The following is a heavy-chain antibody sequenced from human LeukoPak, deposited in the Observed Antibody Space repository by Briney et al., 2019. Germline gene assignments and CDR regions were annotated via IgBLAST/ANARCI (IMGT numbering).Heavy chain of an antibody. D-gene: IGHD2-2*01. CDR2: MNPNSGNT. J-gene: IGHJ6*03. CDR3: ARGVRLVGLVYYYYMDV. Sequence: ASVKVSCKASGYTFTSYDINWVRQATGQGLEWMGWMNPNSGNTGYAQKFQGRVTMTRNTSISTAYMELSNLRSEDTAVYYCARGVRLVGLVYYYYMDVWGKGTTVTVSS. V-gene: IGHV1-8*01. CDR1: GYTFTSYD.